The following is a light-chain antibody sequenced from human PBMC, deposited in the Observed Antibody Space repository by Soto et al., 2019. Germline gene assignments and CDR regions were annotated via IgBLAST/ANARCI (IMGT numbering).Light chain of an antibody. Sequence: EIVLTQSPGTLSLSPGERATLSCRASQSVSSSYLAWYQQKPGQAPRLLIYGASSRATGIPARFSGSGSGTDFTLTISSLEPEDFAVYYCQQRSNWPGTFGPGTKVDIK. J-gene: IGKJ3*01. CDR2: GAS. V-gene: IGKV3D-20*02. CDR3: QQRSNWPGT. CDR1: QSVSSSY.